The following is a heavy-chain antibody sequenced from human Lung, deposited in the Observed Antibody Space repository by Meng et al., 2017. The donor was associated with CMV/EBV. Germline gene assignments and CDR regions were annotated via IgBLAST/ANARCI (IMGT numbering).Heavy chain of an antibody. D-gene: IGHD3-3*01. J-gene: IGHJ5*02. CDR1: GDSVSSGPYY. Sequence: SCTVSGDSVSSGPYYWSWIRQPPGKGLEWIGYLYYSGDTNYNPSLKSRVIMSVDTSKNQFSLKLRSVTAADTAVYYCARLLRGYDSVGWFDPWGQGXLVTVSS. CDR2: LYYSGDT. V-gene: IGHV4-61*01. CDR3: ARLLRGYDSVGWFDP.